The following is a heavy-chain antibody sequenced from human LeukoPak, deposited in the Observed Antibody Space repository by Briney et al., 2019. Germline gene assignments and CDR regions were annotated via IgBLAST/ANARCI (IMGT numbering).Heavy chain of an antibody. CDR2: IYYSGST. CDR1: GGSISSYY. CDR3: ARQAGGYCSSTSCSNWFDP. J-gene: IGHJ5*02. D-gene: IGHD2-2*01. V-gene: IGHV4-59*08. Sequence: SETLSLTCTVSGGSISSYYWSWIRQPPGKGLEWIGCIYYSGSTNYNPSLKSGVTISVDTSKNQFSLKLGSVTAADTAVYYCARQAGGYCSSTSCSNWFDPGGQGTLVTVSS.